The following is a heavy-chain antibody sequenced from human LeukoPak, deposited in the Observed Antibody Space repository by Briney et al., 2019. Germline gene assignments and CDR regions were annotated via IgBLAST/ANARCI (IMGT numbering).Heavy chain of an antibody. CDR1: GGSISSYY. D-gene: IGHD3-9*01. CDR3: ASSNILTGYYHY. J-gene: IGHJ4*02. CDR2: IYYSGST. Sequence: PSETLSLTCTVSGGSISSYYWSWIRQPPGKGLEWIGYIYYSGSTNYNPSLKSRVTISVDTSKNQFSLKLSSVTAADTAVYYCASSNILTGYYHYWGQGTLVTVSS. V-gene: IGHV4-59*01.